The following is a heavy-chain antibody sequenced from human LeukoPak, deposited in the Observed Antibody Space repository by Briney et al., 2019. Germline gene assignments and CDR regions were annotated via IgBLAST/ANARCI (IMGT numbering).Heavy chain of an antibody. CDR1: GGSISGSSYY. J-gene: IGHJ6*03. CDR3: ASLYSSGWSGYYYYMDV. Sequence: PSETLSLTCTVSGGSISGSSYYWGWIRLPPGEGLEWIGSIYYSGSTYYNPSLKSQVTISVDTSKNQFSLKLSSVTAADTAVYYCASLYSSGWSGYYYYMDVWGKGTTVTVSS. V-gene: IGHV4-39*01. D-gene: IGHD6-19*01. CDR2: IYYSGST.